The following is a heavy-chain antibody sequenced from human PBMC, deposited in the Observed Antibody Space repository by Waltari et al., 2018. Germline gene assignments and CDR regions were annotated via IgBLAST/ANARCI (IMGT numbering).Heavy chain of an antibody. CDR1: GDSIRGTYW. Sequence: QVQLQESGPGLVKPSGTLSVTCVVSGDSIRGTYWWSWVRQPPGKGLEWIGQIHGSGRSNYNPSLESRVTVSIDTSNNHFSLKVTSATAADTAVYYCARDRGRGLYLDSWGQGTLVTVSP. V-gene: IGHV4-4*02. J-gene: IGHJ4*02. CDR2: IHGSGRS. D-gene: IGHD2-15*01. CDR3: ARDRGRGLYLDS.